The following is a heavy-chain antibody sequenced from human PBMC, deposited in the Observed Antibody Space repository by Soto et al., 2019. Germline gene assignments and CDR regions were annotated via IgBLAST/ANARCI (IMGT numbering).Heavy chain of an antibody. V-gene: IGHV3-33*01. Sequence: QVQLVESGGGVVQPGRSLRLSCAASGFTFSSYGMHWVRQAPGKGLEWVAVIWYDGSNKYYADSVKGRFTISRDNSKNTLYLQMNSLRAEDTAVYYCARPGGYDCGFFDYWGQGTLVTVSS. CDR1: GFTFSSYG. CDR2: IWYDGSNK. D-gene: IGHD1-20*01. J-gene: IGHJ4*02. CDR3: ARPGGYDCGFFDY.